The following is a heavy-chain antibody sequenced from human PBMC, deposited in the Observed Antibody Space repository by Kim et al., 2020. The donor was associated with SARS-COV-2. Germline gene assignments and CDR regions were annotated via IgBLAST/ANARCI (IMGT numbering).Heavy chain of an antibody. J-gene: IGHJ3*02. Sequence: GGSLRLSCAASGFTFSSYAISWVRQAPGKGLEWVSVISGNGGTTHYADSVKGRFTISRDNSKSTLYLHMNGLRAEDTAVYYCAKDLGQCSSTSCYAFDIWGQGTKVTVSS. CDR2: ISGNGGTT. D-gene: IGHD2-2*01. CDR1: GFTFSSYA. V-gene: IGHV3-23*01. CDR3: AKDLGQCSSTSCYAFDI.